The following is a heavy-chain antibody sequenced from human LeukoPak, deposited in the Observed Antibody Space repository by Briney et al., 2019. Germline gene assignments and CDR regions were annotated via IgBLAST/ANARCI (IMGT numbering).Heavy chain of an antibody. V-gene: IGHV4-61*10. D-gene: IGHD6-13*01. CDR2: IYYSGST. Sequence: PSQTLSLTCTVSGGSISSGSYYWNWIRQPAGKGLEWIGYIYYSGSTNYNPSLKSRVTISVDTSKNQFSLKLSSVTAADTAVYYCSSGYSALTFDYWGQGTLVTVSS. CDR3: SSGYSALTFDY. J-gene: IGHJ4*02. CDR1: GGSISSGSYY.